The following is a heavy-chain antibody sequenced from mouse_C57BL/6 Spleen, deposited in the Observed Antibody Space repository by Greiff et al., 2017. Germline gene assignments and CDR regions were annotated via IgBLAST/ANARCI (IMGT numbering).Heavy chain of an antibody. D-gene: IGHD1-1*01. CDR3: TRDVYYYGSSPFDY. CDR1: GYTFTDYE. CDR2: IDPETGGT. J-gene: IGHJ2*01. V-gene: IGHV1-15*01. Sequence: QVQLQQSGAELVRPGASVTLSCKASGYTFTDYEMHWVKQTPVHGLEWIGAIDPETGGTAYNPKFKCKAILTADKSSSTAYMELRSLTSEDSAVYYCTRDVYYYGSSPFDYWGQGTTLTVSS.